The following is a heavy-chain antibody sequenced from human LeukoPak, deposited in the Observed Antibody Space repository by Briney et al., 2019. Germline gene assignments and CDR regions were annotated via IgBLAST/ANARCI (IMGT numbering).Heavy chain of an antibody. V-gene: IGHV1-2*02. CDR2: INPNSGVT. CDR1: GYTFTGFY. Sequence: ASVKVSCKASGYTFTGFYIHWVRQAPGQGLEWMGWINPNSGVTNYAQKFQGRVTLTRDTSISTVYMELRSLRSDDTAVYYCARDEYQAAGTVDYWGQGTLVTVSS. D-gene: IGHD6-13*01. CDR3: ARDEYQAAGTVDY. J-gene: IGHJ4*02.